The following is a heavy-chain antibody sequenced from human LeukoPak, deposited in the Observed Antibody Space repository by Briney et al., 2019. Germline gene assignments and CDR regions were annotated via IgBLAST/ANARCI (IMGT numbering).Heavy chain of an antibody. Sequence: PSETLSLTCTVSGYSINSGYYWGWIRQPPGKGLEWIGTMFHSGSTYYNPSLKSRVTISVDTSRNQFSLNLNSVTAADTAVYYCARVGYSYGPPNYYYYMDVWGKGTTVTVSS. V-gene: IGHV4-38-2*02. J-gene: IGHJ6*03. CDR2: MFHSGST. CDR1: GYSINSGYY. D-gene: IGHD5-18*01. CDR3: ARVGYSYGPPNYYYYMDV.